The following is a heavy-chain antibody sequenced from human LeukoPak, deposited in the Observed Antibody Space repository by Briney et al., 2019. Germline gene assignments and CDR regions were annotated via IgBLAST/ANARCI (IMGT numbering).Heavy chain of an antibody. V-gene: IGHV3-23*01. CDR1: GFTLSSYG. CDR3: AKGHVCGSRKYYFDY. CDR2: ISGSDSNT. D-gene: IGHD3-16*01. J-gene: IGHJ4*02. Sequence: GGSLRLSCAASGFTLSSYGMSWVRQAPGKGLDWVSAISGSDSNTYYADSVKGRFTISRDNSKNTLYLQMNSLRAEDTAVYYCAKGHVCGSRKYYFDYWGQGTLVTVSS.